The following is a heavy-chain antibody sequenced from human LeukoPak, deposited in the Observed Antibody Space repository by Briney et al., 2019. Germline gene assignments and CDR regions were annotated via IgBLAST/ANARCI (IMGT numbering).Heavy chain of an antibody. J-gene: IGHJ6*02. Sequence: ASVKVSCTASGYTFTSYDINWVRQATGQGLEWMGWMNPNSGNTGYAQKFQGRVTMTRNTSISTAYMELSSLRSEDTAVYYCARVQILTGYTVLGMDVWGQGTTVTVSS. CDR3: ARVQILTGYTVLGMDV. CDR2: MNPNSGNT. V-gene: IGHV1-8*01. D-gene: IGHD3-9*01. CDR1: GYTFTSYD.